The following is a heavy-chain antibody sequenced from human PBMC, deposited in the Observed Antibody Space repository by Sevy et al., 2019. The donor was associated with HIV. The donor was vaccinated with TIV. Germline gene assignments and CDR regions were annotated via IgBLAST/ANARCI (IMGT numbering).Heavy chain of an antibody. Sequence: GGSLRLSRAASGFTFSSYAMSWVRQAPGKGLEWVSGISDSGGSTYYADSVKGRFTISRDNSKNTLYLQMNSLRAEDTAVYYCAKDTCSSTSCYYQDAFDIWGQGTMVTVSS. CDR2: ISDSGGST. CDR1: GFTFSSYA. V-gene: IGHV3-23*01. D-gene: IGHD2-2*01. J-gene: IGHJ3*02. CDR3: AKDTCSSTSCYYQDAFDI.